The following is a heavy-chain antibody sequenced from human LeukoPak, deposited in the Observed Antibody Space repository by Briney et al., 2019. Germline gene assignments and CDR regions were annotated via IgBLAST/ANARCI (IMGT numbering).Heavy chain of an antibody. Sequence: PSETLSLTCTVSGGSISSYYWSWIRQPPGKGLEWIGYIYYSGSTNYNPSLKSRVTISVDTSKNQFSLKLSSVTAADTAVYYCARVSEKVPDQSIAANYYYYGMDVWGQGTTVTVSS. CDR2: IYYSGST. CDR3: ARVSEKVPDQSIAANYYYYGMDV. J-gene: IGHJ6*02. V-gene: IGHV4-59*01. CDR1: GGSISSYY. D-gene: IGHD6-6*01.